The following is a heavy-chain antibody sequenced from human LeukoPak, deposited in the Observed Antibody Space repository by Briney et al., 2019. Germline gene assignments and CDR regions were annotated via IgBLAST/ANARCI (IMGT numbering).Heavy chain of an antibody. CDR3: ARFIWSGYSMDY. CDR1: GFTLSDHY. V-gene: IGHV3-21*01. CDR2: ISSSSSYI. Sequence: PGGSLRLSCAASGFTLSDHYIDWVRQAPGKGLEWVSSISSSSSYIYYADSVKGRFTISRDNAKNSLYLQMNSLRAEDTAVYYCARFIWSGYSMDYWGQGTLVTVSS. D-gene: IGHD3-3*01. J-gene: IGHJ4*02.